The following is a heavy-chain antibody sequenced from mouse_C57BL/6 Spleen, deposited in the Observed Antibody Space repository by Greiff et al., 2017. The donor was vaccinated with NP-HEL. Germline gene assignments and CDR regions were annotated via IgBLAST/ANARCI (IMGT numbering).Heavy chain of an antibody. D-gene: IGHD2-3*01. Sequence: EVKLMESGGGLVQPGGSMKLSCVASGFTFSNYWMTWVRQSPEKGLEWVAQIRLKSDNYATHYAESVKGRFTISRDDSKSSVYLQMNNLRAEDTGIYYCTGLDGYYGVFAYWGQGTLVTVSA. V-gene: IGHV6-3*01. CDR1: GFTFSNYW. CDR2: IRLKSDNYAT. CDR3: TGLDGYYGVFAY. J-gene: IGHJ3*01.